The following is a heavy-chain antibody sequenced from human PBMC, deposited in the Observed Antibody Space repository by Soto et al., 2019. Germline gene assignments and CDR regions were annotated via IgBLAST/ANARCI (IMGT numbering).Heavy chain of an antibody. J-gene: IGHJ4*02. CDR3: AKRLAYYFDY. D-gene: IGHD6-25*01. V-gene: IGHV3-23*01. CDR2: ITGSGVST. Sequence: GGSLRLSCVASGLTFSSYAMSWVRQAPGKGLEWVSGITGSGVSTYYADSVKGRFTISRDNSKNTLYLQMNSLRAEDTAVFYCAKRLAYYFDYWGQGALVTVSS. CDR1: GLTFSSYA.